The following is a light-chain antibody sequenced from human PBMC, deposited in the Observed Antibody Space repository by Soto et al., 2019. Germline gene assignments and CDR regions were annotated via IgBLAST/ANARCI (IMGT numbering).Light chain of an antibody. CDR3: QKYASSPWK. J-gene: IGKJ1*01. Sequence: EVVLTQSPATLSLSPGERATLACRASQSVSNRYLAWYQQKPGQAPRLLIYGASSRATGVPDRISGSGSGTAFALTINRLEAEDFAVYYCQKYASSPWKFGQGAKVDIK. CDR1: QSVSNRY. V-gene: IGKV3-20*01. CDR2: GAS.